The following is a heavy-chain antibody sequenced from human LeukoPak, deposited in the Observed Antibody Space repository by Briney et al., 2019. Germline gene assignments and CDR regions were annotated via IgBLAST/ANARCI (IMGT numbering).Heavy chain of an antibody. CDR3: ARDDWGPGYNFES. D-gene: IGHD5-24*01. Sequence: GESLRLSCAASGFTFSRDGMHWVRQAPGKGLEWVAVISYDGSNKYYADSVKGRFTISRDNAKNTLFLQMNSLRVEDTAVYYCARDDWGPGYNFESWGQGTLVTVSS. J-gene: IGHJ4*02. CDR1: GFTFSRDG. V-gene: IGHV3-30*03. CDR2: ISYDGSNK.